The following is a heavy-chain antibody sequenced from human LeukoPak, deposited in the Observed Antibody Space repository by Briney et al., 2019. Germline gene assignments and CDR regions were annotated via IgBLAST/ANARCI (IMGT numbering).Heavy chain of an antibody. D-gene: IGHD5-12*01. Sequence: PGGSLRLSCAASGFTFSTYSMNWVRQAPGKGLEWVSSISSSSSYIYYADSVRGRFTISRDNAKNSLSLQMNSLRAEDTAVYYCARDRIHSGYDSSFDYWGQGTLVTVSS. CDR1: GFTFSTYS. J-gene: IGHJ4*02. CDR2: ISSSSSYI. V-gene: IGHV3-21*01. CDR3: ARDRIHSGYDSSFDY.